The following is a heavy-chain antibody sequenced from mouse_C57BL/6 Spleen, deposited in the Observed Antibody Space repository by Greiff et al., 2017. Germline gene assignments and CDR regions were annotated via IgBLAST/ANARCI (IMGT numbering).Heavy chain of an antibody. CDR3: ARGGTNYYGSSHFDY. CDR2: ISSGSSTI. D-gene: IGHD1-1*01. Sequence: EVMLVESGGGLVKPGGSLKLSCAASGFTFSDYGMHWVRQAPEKGLEWVAYISSGSSTIYYADTVKGRFTISRDNAKNTLFLQMTRLRSEDTAMYYCARGGTNYYGSSHFDYWGQGTTLTVSS. CDR1: GFTFSDYG. V-gene: IGHV5-17*01. J-gene: IGHJ2*01.